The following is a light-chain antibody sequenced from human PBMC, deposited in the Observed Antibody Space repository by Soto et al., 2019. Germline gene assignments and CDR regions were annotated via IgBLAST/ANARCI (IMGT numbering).Light chain of an antibody. CDR1: QSVTSNH. Sequence: EIVLTQSPGSLSLSPRERATLSCRASQSVTSNHLAWYQQKPGQAPRLLIYGASRRATGIPDRFSGSGSGTDFTLAISRLEPEDFAVYYCQQYGSSTYTFGQGTKVEMK. CDR3: QQYGSSTYT. J-gene: IGKJ2*01. V-gene: IGKV3-20*01. CDR2: GAS.